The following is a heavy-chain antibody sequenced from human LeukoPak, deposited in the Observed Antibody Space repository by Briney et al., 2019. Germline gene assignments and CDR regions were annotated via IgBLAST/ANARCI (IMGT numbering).Heavy chain of an antibody. Sequence: SETLSLTCTVSGGSISSGGYYWGWIRQHPGKGLKWIGYIYYSGSTYYNPSLKSRVTISVDTSKNQFSLKLSSVTAADTAVYYCARAQQLWLGADYWGQGTLVTVSS. D-gene: IGHD5-18*01. CDR3: ARAQQLWLGADY. CDR2: IYYSGST. J-gene: IGHJ4*02. CDR1: GGSISSGGYY. V-gene: IGHV4-31*03.